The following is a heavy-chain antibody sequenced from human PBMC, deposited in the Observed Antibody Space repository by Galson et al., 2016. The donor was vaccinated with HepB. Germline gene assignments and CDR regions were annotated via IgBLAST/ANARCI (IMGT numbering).Heavy chain of an antibody. D-gene: IGHD4-17*01. CDR1: GFTFSDYY. J-gene: IGHJ2*01. CDR3: ARETTVTTYWYFDL. CDR2: ISTSGVAI. V-gene: IGHV3-11*01. Sequence: SLRLSCAASGFTFSDYYMSWVRQAPGRGLEWVSYISTSGVAIYYADSVKGRFTISRDNAKNSLYLQMNSLRAEDTAVYYCARETTVTTYWYFDLWGRGTLVTVSS.